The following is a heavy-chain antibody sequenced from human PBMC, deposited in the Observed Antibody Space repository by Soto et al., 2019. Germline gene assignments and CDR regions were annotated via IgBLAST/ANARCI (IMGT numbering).Heavy chain of an antibody. Sequence: QVQLVESGAEVKKPGSSVKVSCKASGGTFSSYAISWVRQAPGQGLEWMGGIIPIFGTANYAQKFQGRVTITADKSTSTAYMELSSLRSEDTAVYYCARDDSVAGAYYYGMDVWGQGTTVTVSS. CDR1: GGTFSSYA. CDR3: ARDDSVAGAYYYGMDV. V-gene: IGHV1-69*06. D-gene: IGHD6-19*01. CDR2: IIPIFGTA. J-gene: IGHJ6*02.